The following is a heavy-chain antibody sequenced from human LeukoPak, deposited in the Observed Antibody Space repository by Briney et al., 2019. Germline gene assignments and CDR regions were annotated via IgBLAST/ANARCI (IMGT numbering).Heavy chain of an antibody. CDR3: AKFGGLSSSFSPNYFDY. J-gene: IGHJ4*02. CDR1: GFTFSSYS. D-gene: IGHD6-13*01. CDR2: ISSSSSYI. Sequence: GGSLRLSCAASGFTFSSYSMNWVRQAPGKGPEWVSSISSSSSYIYYADSVKGRFTISRDNSKNTLYLQMNSLRAEDTAVYYCAKFGGLSSSFSPNYFDYWGQGTLVTVSS. V-gene: IGHV3-21*04.